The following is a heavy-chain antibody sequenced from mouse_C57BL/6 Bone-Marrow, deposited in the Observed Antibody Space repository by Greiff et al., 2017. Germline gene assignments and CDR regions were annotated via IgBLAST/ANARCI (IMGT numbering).Heavy chain of an antibody. Sequence: QVTLKVSGPGILQPSQTLRLTCSFSGFSLSTFGMGVGWIRQPSGKGLEWLAHIWWDDDKYFNPALTSRLTISKDTSQNQGFLKIANVDTADTAAYYCARASYGSSCLDYWGQSTTLTVSS. D-gene: IGHD1-1*01. V-gene: IGHV8-8*01. J-gene: IGHJ2*01. CDR2: IWWDDDK. CDR1: GFSLSTFGMG. CDR3: ARASYGSSCLDY.